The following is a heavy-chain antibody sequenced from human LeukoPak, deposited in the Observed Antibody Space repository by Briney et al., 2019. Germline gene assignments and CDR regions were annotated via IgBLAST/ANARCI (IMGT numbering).Heavy chain of an antibody. CDR1: GFTINTFT. V-gene: IGHV3-23*01. CDR3: AKAFSSGWSPFDY. J-gene: IGHJ4*02. Sequence: PGGSLRLSCAASGFTINTFTMNWVRQAPGKGLEWVSTIRGAEGGTYYADSVKGRFTISRGNFENTLYLQMNYLREEDTALYYCAKAFSSGWSPFDYWGQGALVTVSS. CDR2: IRGAEGGT. D-gene: IGHD6-19*01.